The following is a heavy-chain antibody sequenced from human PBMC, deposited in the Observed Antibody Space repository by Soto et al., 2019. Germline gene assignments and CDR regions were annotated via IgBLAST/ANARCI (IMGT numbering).Heavy chain of an antibody. J-gene: IGHJ6*02. V-gene: IGHV3-74*01. CDR2: INSDGSST. CDR1: GFTFSSYW. Sequence: PGGSLRLSCAASGFTFSSYWMHWVRQAPGKGLVWVSRINSDGSSTSYADSVKGRFTISRDNDKNTLYLKMNSLRAEDTAVYYCERFIDPIFWSGYPIPYGMDACGQGTTVTVSS. D-gene: IGHD3-3*01. CDR3: ERFIDPIFWSGYPIPYGMDA.